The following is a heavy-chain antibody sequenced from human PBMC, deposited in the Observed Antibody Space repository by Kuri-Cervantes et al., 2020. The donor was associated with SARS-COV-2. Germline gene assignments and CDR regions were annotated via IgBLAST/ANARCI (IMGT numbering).Heavy chain of an antibody. CDR2: IGPSNTYI. V-gene: IGHV3-21*01. CDR1: GFAFNSYN. J-gene: IGHJ4*02. D-gene: IGHD3-16*02. CDR3: ATALVDYFDY. Sequence: GGSLRLSCTASGFAFNSYNMKWVRQTPGKGLEWVSGIGPSNTYIYYADSVKGRFTIPRDNSKNTLYLQMNSLRAEDTAVYYCATALVDYFDYWGQGTLVTVSS.